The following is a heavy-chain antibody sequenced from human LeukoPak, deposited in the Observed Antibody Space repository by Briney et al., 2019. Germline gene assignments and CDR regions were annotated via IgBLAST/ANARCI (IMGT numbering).Heavy chain of an antibody. Sequence: GGSLRLSCSASGFTFSSYAMHWVRQAPGKGLVWVSRINSDGSSTSYADSVKGRFTISRDNAKNTLYLQMNSLRAEDTAVYYCARAAAVAGTGGFYWGQGTLVTVSS. J-gene: IGHJ4*02. CDR2: INSDGSST. CDR3: ARAAAVAGTGGFY. V-gene: IGHV3-74*01. D-gene: IGHD6-19*01. CDR1: GFTFSSYA.